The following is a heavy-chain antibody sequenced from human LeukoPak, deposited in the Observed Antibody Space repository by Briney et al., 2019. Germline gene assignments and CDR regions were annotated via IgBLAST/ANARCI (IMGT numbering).Heavy chain of an antibody. CDR3: ARSPFRRRGHAFDI. Sequence: SETLSLTCAVSGYSISSGYYWSWIRQPPGKGLEWIGEINHSGSTNYNPSLKSRVTISVDTSKNQFSLKLSSVTAADTAVYYCARSPFRRRGHAFDIWGQGTMVTVSS. V-gene: IGHV4-34*01. J-gene: IGHJ3*02. D-gene: IGHD3-3*02. CDR1: GYSISSGYY. CDR2: INHSGST.